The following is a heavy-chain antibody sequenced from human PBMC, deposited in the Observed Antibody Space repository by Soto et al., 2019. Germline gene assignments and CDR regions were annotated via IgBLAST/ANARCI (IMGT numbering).Heavy chain of an antibody. Sequence: ETLSLTCTVSVGSISRYYWTWIRQPPGKGLEWIGNIHYTGSTNYNPSLKSRVTISLGTSKSQFSLKLSSVTAADTAVYYCARDLSISSTDGPLDPWGHGTLVTVSS. CDR1: VGSISRYY. V-gene: IGHV4-59*01. J-gene: IGHJ5*02. CDR2: IHYTGST. CDR3: ARDLSISSTDGPLDP. D-gene: IGHD6-6*01.